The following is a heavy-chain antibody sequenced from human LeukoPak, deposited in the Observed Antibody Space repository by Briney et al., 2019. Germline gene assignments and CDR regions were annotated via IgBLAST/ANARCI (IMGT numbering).Heavy chain of an antibody. CDR1: GYTFTSYD. CDR3: ARDPLNCGGDCYHFDY. Sequence: ASVKVSCKASGYTFTSYDINWVRQATGQGLEWMGWMNPNSGNTGYAQKFQGRVTMTRNTSISTAYMELSSLRSEDTAVYYCARDPLNCGGDCYHFDYWGQGTLVTVSS. V-gene: IGHV1-8*01. J-gene: IGHJ4*02. D-gene: IGHD2-21*02. CDR2: MNPNSGNT.